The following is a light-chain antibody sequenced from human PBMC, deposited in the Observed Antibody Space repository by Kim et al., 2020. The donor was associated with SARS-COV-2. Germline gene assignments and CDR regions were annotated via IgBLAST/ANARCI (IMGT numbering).Light chain of an antibody. CDR3: QQYSSAPGT. J-gene: IGKJ5*01. Sequence: ASVGDRATLSRGGRESVRKYLAWYQHKPGQVPSLLIYAASTLQAGVPSRFSGSGSGTDFTLTISSLQPEDVAAYYCQQYSSAPGTFGQGTRLEIK. CDR1: ESVRKY. CDR2: AAS. V-gene: IGKV1-27*01.